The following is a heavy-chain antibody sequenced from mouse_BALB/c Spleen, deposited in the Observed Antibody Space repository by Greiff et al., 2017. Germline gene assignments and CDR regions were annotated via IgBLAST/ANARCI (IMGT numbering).Heavy chain of an antibody. CDR1: GYTFTSYV. V-gene: IGHV1-14*01. CDR3: ARWGGSGGFAY. CDR2: INPYNDGT. Sequence: VQLKQSGPELVKPGASVKMSCKASGYTFTSYVMHWVKQKPGQGLEWIGYINPYNDGTKYNEKFKGKATLTSDKSSSTAYMELSSLTSEDSAVYYCARWGGSGGFAYWGQGTLVTVSA. J-gene: IGHJ3*01. D-gene: IGHD1-1*01.